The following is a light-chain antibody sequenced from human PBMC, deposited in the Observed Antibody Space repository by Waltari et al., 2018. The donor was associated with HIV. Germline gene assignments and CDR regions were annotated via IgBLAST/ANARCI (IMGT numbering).Light chain of an antibody. J-gene: IGLJ2*01. CDR1: SSNIGSNT. CDR3: AAWDHSLNGVV. V-gene: IGLV1-44*01. CDR2: SNN. Sequence: QSVLTQPPSASGTPGQRDTISCSGSSSNIGSNTVNWYQQLPGTAPKLLIYSNNQRPSGVPDRFSGSKSGTSASLAISGLQSEDEADYYCAAWDHSLNGVVFGGGTKLTVL.